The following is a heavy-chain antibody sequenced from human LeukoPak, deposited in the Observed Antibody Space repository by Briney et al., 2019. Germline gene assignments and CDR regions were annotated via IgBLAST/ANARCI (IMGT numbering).Heavy chain of an antibody. V-gene: IGHV4-4*07. J-gene: IGHJ4*02. Sequence: PSETLSLTCTVSGASISSYYWSWVRQPAGKALEWFGRIYTSGSANYNPSLKSRVTMSVDTSKNQFSLKLTSVTAADMAVYYCARESRGGTTVFDYWGQGTLVTVSS. CDR2: IYTSGSA. CDR3: ARESRGGTTVFDY. CDR1: GASISSYY. D-gene: IGHD1-7*01.